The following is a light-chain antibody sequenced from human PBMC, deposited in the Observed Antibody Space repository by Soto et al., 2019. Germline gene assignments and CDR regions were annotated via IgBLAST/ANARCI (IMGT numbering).Light chain of an antibody. CDR3: QQYNSYSPT. J-gene: IGKJ1*01. CDR1: QSISMW. V-gene: IGKV1-5*03. Sequence: DIQMSQSPSTLSGSVGDRVTITCRASQSISMWLAWYQQKPGKAPKVLIYKASSLESGVPSRFSGSGSGTEFSLTISSLQPDDFATYYCQQYNSYSPTLGQGTKVDIK. CDR2: KAS.